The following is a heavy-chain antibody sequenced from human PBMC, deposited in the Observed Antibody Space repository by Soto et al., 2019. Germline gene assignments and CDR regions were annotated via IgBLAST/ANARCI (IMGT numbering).Heavy chain of an antibody. Sequence: QVQLQESGPGLVRPSETLSLTCTVSSDSISSYYWIWIRQSPGKGLEWIGYTDYSGNTNYNPSLKSRVPISGDTSKNQFSLRLSSETAADTAVYYCARAVGDPLYYLDYWGQGTLVTVSS. CDR1: SDSISSYY. J-gene: IGHJ4*02. CDR2: TDYSGNT. D-gene: IGHD6-19*01. V-gene: IGHV4-59*08. CDR3: ARAVGDPLYYLDY.